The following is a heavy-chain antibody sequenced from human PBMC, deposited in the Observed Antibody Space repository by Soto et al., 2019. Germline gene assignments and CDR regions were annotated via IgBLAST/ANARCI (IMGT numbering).Heavy chain of an antibody. V-gene: IGHV4-61*01. J-gene: IGHJ6*02. Sequence: SETLSLTCTVSGGSVSSGSYYWSWIRQPPGKGLEWIGYIYYSGSTNYNPSLKSRVTISVDTSKNQFSLKLSSVTAADTAVYYCAREEITLVRGVILRYYGMDVWGQGTTVTVSS. D-gene: IGHD3-10*01. CDR2: IYYSGST. CDR1: GGSVSSGSYY. CDR3: AREEITLVRGVILRYYGMDV.